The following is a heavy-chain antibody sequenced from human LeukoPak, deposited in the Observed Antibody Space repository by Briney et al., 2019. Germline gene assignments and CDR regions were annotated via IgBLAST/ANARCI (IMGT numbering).Heavy chain of an antibody. CDR3: AKPYDYVWGSYRQ. J-gene: IGHJ4*02. CDR1: GFTFSSYA. D-gene: IGHD3-16*02. Sequence: GGSLRLSCAASGFTFSSYAMSWVRQAPGKGLEWASAISGSGGSTYYADSVKGRFTISRDNSKNTLYLQMNSLRAEDTAVYYCAKPYDYVWGSYRQWGQGTLVTVSS. CDR2: ISGSGGST. V-gene: IGHV3-23*01.